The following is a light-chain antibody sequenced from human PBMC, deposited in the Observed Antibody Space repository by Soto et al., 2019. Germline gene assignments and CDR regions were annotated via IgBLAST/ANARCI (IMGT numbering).Light chain of an antibody. CDR2: AAS. V-gene: IGKV1-39*01. CDR3: QQSYSTPRT. Sequence: DIQMTQSPSSLSASVGDRVTITCRASQSISSSLNWYPQKPGKAPKLLIYAASSLQSGVPSRFSGSGSGTDFTLTISSLQPEDFATYYCQQSYSTPRTFGQGTKVEIK. CDR1: QSISSS. J-gene: IGKJ1*01.